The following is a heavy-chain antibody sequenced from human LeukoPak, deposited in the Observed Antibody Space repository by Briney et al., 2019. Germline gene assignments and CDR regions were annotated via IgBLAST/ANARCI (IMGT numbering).Heavy chain of an antibody. D-gene: IGHD4-23*01. CDR2: ISGTSSYF. J-gene: IGHJ3*01. CDR1: GFTFSNAW. CDR3: ARWPPSRGALDL. Sequence: PGGSLRLSCAASGFTFSNAWMNWVRQAPGKGLEWVSSISGTSSYFYYADSVQGRFTISRDNAKNSLYLQMDSLRAEDTAVYYCARWPPSRGALDLWGQGTLVTVSS. V-gene: IGHV3-21*01.